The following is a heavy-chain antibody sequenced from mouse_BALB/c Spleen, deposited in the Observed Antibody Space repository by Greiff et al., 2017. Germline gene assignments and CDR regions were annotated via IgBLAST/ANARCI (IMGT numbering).Heavy chain of an antibody. CDR3: ARHHYGNYFDY. V-gene: IGHV5-6*01. D-gene: IGHD2-1*01. J-gene: IGHJ2*01. CDR1: GFTFSSYG. CDR2: ISSGGSYT. Sequence: EVMLVESGGDLVKPGGSLKLSCAASGFTFSSYGMSWVRQTPDKRLEWVATISSGGSYTYYPDSVKGRFTISRDNAKNTLYLQMSSLKSEDTAMYYCARHHYGNYFDYWGQGTTLTVSS.